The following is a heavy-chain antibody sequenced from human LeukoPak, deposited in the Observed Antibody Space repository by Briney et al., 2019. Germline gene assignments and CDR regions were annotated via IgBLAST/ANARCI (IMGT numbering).Heavy chain of an antibody. V-gene: IGHV4-39*07. CDR1: GGSISSDSYY. CDR2: IYYTGST. D-gene: IGHD4-17*01. Sequence: SETLPLTCTVSGGSISSDSYYWGWIRQPPGKGLEWIGSIYYTGSTGYNPSLKSRVTISIDTSKNQFSLKLTSVTAADTAVYYCARDYGEYYFDYWGQGTLVTVSS. CDR3: ARDYGEYYFDY. J-gene: IGHJ4*02.